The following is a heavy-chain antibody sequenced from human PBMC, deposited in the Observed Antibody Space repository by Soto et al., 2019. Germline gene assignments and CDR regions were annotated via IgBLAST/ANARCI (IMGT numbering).Heavy chain of an antibody. D-gene: IGHD1-26*01. CDR3: AHRRYSGSYFFPFDY. CDR2: IYWNDDE. J-gene: IGHJ4*02. CDR1: GFSLSTSGVG. V-gene: IGHV2-5*01. Sequence: XGPTLVNPTQTLTLACTFSGFSLSTSGVGVGWIRQPPGKALEWLALIYWNDDERYSPSLKSRLTISKDTSKNQVVLTMTNMDPVDTATYYCAHRRYSGSYFFPFDYSGQGNLVTVSS.